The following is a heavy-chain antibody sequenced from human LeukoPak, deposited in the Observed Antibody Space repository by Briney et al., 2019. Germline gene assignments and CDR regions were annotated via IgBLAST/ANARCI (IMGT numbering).Heavy chain of an antibody. D-gene: IGHD3-22*01. Sequence: ASVKVSCKASGYTFTGYYMHWVRQAPGQGLGWMGWINPNSGGTNYAQKFQGRVTMTRDTSISTAYMELSRLRSDDTAVYYCARESPPLYYYDSSGYPGGDNWFDPWGQGTLVTVSS. J-gene: IGHJ5*02. CDR3: ARESPPLYYYDSSGYPGGDNWFDP. CDR2: INPNSGGT. V-gene: IGHV1-2*02. CDR1: GYTFTGYY.